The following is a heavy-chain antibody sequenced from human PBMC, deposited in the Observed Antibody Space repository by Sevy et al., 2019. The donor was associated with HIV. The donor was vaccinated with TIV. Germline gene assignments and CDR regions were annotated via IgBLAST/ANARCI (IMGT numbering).Heavy chain of an antibody. CDR1: GGSINNYW. D-gene: IGHD3-3*01. J-gene: IGHJ6*02. CDR3: ARDDQDSWSGYYKVQYQYIMDV. Sequence: SETLSLTCTVSGGSINNYWWGWIRQPAGKGLEWIGRIYSSGTADYNPSLKSRVTMSVDTARNQFSLKMGSVTAADTAVYFCARDDQDSWSGYYKVQYQYIMDVWGQGTTVTVSS. CDR2: IYSSGTA. V-gene: IGHV4-4*07.